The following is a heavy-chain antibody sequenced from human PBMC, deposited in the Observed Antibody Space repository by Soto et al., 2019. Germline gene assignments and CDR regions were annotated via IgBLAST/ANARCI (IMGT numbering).Heavy chain of an antibody. Sequence: TSETLSLTCTVSGGSISSSSYYWGWIRQPPGKGLEWIGSIYYSGSTYYNPSLKSRVTISVDTSKNQFSLRLSPVTAADTAVYYCARLNYYDSSGPRYWGQGTLVTVSS. V-gene: IGHV4-39*01. CDR3: ARLNYYDSSGPRY. D-gene: IGHD3-22*01. J-gene: IGHJ4*02. CDR2: IYYSGST. CDR1: GGSISSSSYY.